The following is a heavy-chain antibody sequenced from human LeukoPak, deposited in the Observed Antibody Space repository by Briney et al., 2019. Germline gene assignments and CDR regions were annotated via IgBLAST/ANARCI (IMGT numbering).Heavy chain of an antibody. Sequence: SETLSLTCTVSGGSISSGSYYWGWIRQPPGKGLEWIGRIYYSGSTYYNPSLKSRVTISVDTSKNQFSLKLSSVTAADTAVYYCARGRDYVWGSYRFWFDPWGQGTLVTVSS. CDR3: ARGRDYVWGSYRFWFDP. J-gene: IGHJ5*02. V-gene: IGHV4-39*07. CDR2: IYYSGST. D-gene: IGHD3-16*02. CDR1: GGSISSGSYY.